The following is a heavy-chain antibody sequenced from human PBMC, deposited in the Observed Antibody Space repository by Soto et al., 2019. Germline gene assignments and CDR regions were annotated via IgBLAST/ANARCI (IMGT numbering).Heavy chain of an antibody. CDR3: ARDTYYDFWSGSGRYYYYYGMDV. D-gene: IGHD3-3*01. Sequence: PSETLSLTCTVSGGSISSGGYYWSWIRQHPGKGLEWIGYIYYSGSTYYNPSLKSRVTISVDTSKNQFSLKLSSVTAADTAVYYCARDTYYDFWSGSGRYYYYYGMDVWGQGTTVTVSS. J-gene: IGHJ6*02. V-gene: IGHV4-31*03. CDR1: GGSISSGGYY. CDR2: IYYSGST.